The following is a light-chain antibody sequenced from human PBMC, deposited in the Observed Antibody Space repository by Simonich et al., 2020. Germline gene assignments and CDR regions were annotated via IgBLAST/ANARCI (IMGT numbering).Light chain of an antibody. CDR3: SSYAGSNNLV. CDR2: DVS. CDR1: SRDVGGYNY. V-gene: IGLV2-14*01. J-gene: IGLJ2*01. Sequence: QSALTQPASVSGSPGQSITISCTGTSRDVGGYNYVSWYQQHPGKAPKFKIYDVSKRPSGVSNRFSGSKSGNTASLTISGLQAEDEADYYCSSYAGSNNLVFGGGTKLTVL.